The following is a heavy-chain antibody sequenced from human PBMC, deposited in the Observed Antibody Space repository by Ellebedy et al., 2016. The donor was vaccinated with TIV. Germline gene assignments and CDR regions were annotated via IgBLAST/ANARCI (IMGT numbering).Heavy chain of an antibody. D-gene: IGHD4-17*01. V-gene: IGHV3-23*01. CDR3: AKFPSVTTPGVDF. Sequence: GESLKISCAASGFTFSTYALTWVRQAPGRGLEWVSAIGGSGGRANYADSVRGRFTISRDNSESTLFLYMNNLRAEDTAVYYCAKFPSVTTPGVDFWGQGTLVTVSS. CDR1: GFTFSTYA. CDR2: IGGSGGRA. J-gene: IGHJ4*02.